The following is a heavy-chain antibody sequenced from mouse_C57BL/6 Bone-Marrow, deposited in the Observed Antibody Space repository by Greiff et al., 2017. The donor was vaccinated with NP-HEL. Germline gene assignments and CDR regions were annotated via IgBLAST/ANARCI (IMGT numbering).Heavy chain of an antibody. V-gene: IGHV5-4*03. Sequence: EVMLVESGGGLVKPGGSLKLSCAASGFTFSSYAMSWVRQTPEKRLEWVATISDGGSYTYYPDNVKGRFTIARDNAKNNLYLQMSHLKSEDTAMYYCARGGWWYFDVWGTGTTVTVSS. J-gene: IGHJ1*03. D-gene: IGHD1-1*02. CDR1: GFTFSSYA. CDR3: ARGGWWYFDV. CDR2: ISDGGSYT.